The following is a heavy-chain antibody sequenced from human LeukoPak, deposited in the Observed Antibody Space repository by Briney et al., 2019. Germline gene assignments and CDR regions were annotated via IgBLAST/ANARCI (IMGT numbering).Heavy chain of an antibody. D-gene: IGHD3-10*01. V-gene: IGHV1-2*02. J-gene: IGHJ4*02. CDR1: GYTFTGYY. CDR2: INPNSGGT. Sequence: SVKASCKASGYTFTGYYMHWVRQAPGQGLEWMGWINPNSGGTNYAQKFQGRVTMTRDTSISTAYMELSRLRSDDTAVYYCARATTYYYGSGSYYNDYWGQGTLVTVSS. CDR3: ARATTYYYGSGSYYNDY.